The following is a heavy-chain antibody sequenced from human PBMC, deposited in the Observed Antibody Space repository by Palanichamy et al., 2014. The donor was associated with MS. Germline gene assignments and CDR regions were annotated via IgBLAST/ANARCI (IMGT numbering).Heavy chain of an antibody. J-gene: IGHJ4*02. CDR1: GFTFSSYA. V-gene: IGHV3-30*04. D-gene: IGHD6-13*01. CDR2: ISYDGSNK. Sequence: QMQLVESGGGVVQPGRSLRLSCAASGFTFSSYAMHWVRQAPGKGLEWVAVISYDGSNKYYADSVKGRYTISRDNSKNTLYLQMNSLRAEDTAVYYCAREVAAAGTAFDYWGQGTLVTVSS. CDR3: AREVAAAGTAFDY.